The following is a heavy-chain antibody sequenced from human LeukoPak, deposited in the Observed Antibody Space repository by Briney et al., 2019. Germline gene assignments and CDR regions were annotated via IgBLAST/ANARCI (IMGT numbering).Heavy chain of an antibody. D-gene: IGHD2-21*01. CDR2: VSGSGVST. CDR1: GFTFSNYA. V-gene: IGHV3-23*01. J-gene: IGHJ3*02. Sequence: GGSLRLSCAASGFTFSNYALTWVRQAPGKGLEWVSAVSGSGVSTYYADSVKGRFTISRDNSKNTLYLQMNSLRAEDTAVYYCAKVCGGDCLDAFDIWGQGTMVTVSS. CDR3: AKVCGGDCLDAFDI.